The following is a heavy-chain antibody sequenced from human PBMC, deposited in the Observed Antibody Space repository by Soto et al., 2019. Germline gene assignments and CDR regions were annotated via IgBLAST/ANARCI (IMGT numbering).Heavy chain of an antibody. D-gene: IGHD2-15*01. Sequence: TLSLTCTVSGGSISSGNHYWSWIRQHPGTGLEWIGYIYHSGTAYYNPSLKSRVIMSVDTSKNQFSLNLKSVTAADTATYYCARVQYQDIVKASSPRRSIDSSGQGALVTVSS. J-gene: IGHJ4*02. CDR3: ARVQYQDIVKASSPRRSIDS. CDR1: GGSISSGNHY. V-gene: IGHV4-31*03. CDR2: IYHSGTA.